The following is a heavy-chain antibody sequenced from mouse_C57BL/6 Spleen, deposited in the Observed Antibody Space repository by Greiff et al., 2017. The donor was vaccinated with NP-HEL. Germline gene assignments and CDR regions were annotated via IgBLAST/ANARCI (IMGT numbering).Heavy chain of an antibody. V-gene: IGHV1-80*01. D-gene: IGHD2-4*01. CDR3: ARFDDYGGFDY. CDR1: GYAFSSYW. Sequence: QVQLKESGAELVKPGASVKISCKASGYAFSSYWMNWVKQRPGKGLEWIGQIYPGDGDTNYNGKFKGKATLTADKSSSTAYMQLSSLTSEDSAVYFCARFDDYGGFDYWGQGTTLTVSS. J-gene: IGHJ2*01. CDR2: IYPGDGDT.